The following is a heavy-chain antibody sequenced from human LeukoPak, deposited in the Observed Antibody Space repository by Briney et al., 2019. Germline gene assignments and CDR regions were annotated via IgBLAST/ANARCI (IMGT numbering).Heavy chain of an antibody. CDR2: IYHNGTP. J-gene: IGHJ6*02. CDR3: ATAPILRGEGGEHYKYGMDV. V-gene: IGHV4-4*02. D-gene: IGHD2-2*02. CDR1: VGSINSGNW. Sequence: PSGTLSLTCAVSVGSINSGNWWSWVRQSPGKGLKWIGEIYHNGTPNYNPSLKSRVTISADTFKNHFSLKMTSVTAADTAVYYCATAPILRGEGGEHYKYGMDVWGQGTTVIVSS.